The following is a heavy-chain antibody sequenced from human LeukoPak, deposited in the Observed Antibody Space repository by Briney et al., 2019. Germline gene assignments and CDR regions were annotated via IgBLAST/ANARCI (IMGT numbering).Heavy chain of an antibody. Sequence: PSETLSLTCTVSGGSISSGTYYWGWIRQPPGKGLEWIGSIFYSGSTFYNPSLKSRVTISVDTSKNQFSLKLSSVTAADTAVYYCARVRGRGYCSSTSCSDAFDIWGQGTMVTVSS. J-gene: IGHJ3*02. V-gene: IGHV4-39*07. D-gene: IGHD2-2*01. CDR1: GGSISSGTYY. CDR3: ARVRGRGYCSSTSCSDAFDI. CDR2: IFYSGST.